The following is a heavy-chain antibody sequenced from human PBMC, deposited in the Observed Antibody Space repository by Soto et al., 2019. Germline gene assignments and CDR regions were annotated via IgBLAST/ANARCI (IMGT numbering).Heavy chain of an antibody. V-gene: IGHV4-30-4*01. Sequence: QVQLQESGPGLVKPSQTLSLTYTVSGGSISSGDYYWSWIRQSPGKGLEYIGYIYYSGSTYYNPSLKSRVIISVDTSKNQFSLKLSSVTAADTAVYYCARAWYYYYYGMDVWGQGTTVTVSS. CDR3: ARAWYYYYYGMDV. CDR1: GGSISSGDYY. J-gene: IGHJ6*02. CDR2: IYYSGST.